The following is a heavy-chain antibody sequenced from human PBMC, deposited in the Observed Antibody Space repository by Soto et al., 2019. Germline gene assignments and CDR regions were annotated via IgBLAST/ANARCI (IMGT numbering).Heavy chain of an antibody. Sequence: PGGSLRLSCEASGFIFSTTDMSWVRQAPGKGLEWVSTIYGDGRTTYYADSVRGRFSISRDNSKNMVYLQMDSLRVDDTAIYYCVKNSGWFNSWGQGSPVTVSS. D-gene: IGHD3-10*01. J-gene: IGHJ5*01. CDR3: VKNSGWFNS. V-gene: IGHV3-23*01. CDR2: IYGDGRTT. CDR1: GFIFSTTD.